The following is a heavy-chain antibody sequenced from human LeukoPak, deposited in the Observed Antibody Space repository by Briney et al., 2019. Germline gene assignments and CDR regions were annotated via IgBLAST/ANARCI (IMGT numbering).Heavy chain of an antibody. CDR1: GDSISSSRHY. V-gene: IGHV4-61*02. Sequence: SETLSLTCTVSGDSISSSRHYWSWIRQPAGKGLEWVGRIYPSGNTNYNPSLKSRVTISLDTSKNQFSLSLRSVTAADTAVYYCARDGLVTMELDYWGQGTLVTVSS. D-gene: IGHD3/OR15-3a*01. CDR2: IYPSGNT. J-gene: IGHJ4*02. CDR3: ARDGLVTMELDY.